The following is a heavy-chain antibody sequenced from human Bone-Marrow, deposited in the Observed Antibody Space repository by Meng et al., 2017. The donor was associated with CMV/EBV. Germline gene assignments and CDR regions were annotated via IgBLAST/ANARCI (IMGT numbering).Heavy chain of an antibody. CDR3: ARALPHQLLNYYGMDV. CDR1: GFTFSNYG. J-gene: IGHJ6*02. D-gene: IGHD2-2*01. CDR2: ISYDGSNK. V-gene: IGHV3-30*19. Sequence: GGSLRLSCAASGFTFSNYGIYWVRQAPGKGLEWVAVISYDGSNKYYADSVKGRFTISRDNSKNTLYLQMNSLRAEDTAVYYCARALPHQLLNYYGMDVWGQGTTVTVSS.